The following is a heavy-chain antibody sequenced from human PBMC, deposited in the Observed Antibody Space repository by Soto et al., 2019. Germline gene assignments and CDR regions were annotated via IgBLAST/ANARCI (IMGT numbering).Heavy chain of an antibody. D-gene: IGHD6-13*01. CDR1: GFTFSSYW. V-gene: IGHV3-7*03. Sequence: EVQLVESGGGLVQPGGSLRLSCAASGFTFSSYWMSWVRQAPGKGLEWVANIKQDGSEKYYVDSVKGRFTISRDNAKNSLYLQMNSLRAEDTAVYYCARQPPPRWYSSSWHNYYYGMDVWGQGTTVTVSS. J-gene: IGHJ6*02. CDR2: IKQDGSEK. CDR3: ARQPPPRWYSSSWHNYYYGMDV.